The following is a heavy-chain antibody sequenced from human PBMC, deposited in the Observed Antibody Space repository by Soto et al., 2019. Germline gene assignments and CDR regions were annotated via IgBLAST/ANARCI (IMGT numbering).Heavy chain of an antibody. CDR1: GACISGYY. Sequence: EVLSVTGIHPGACISGYYWSWIRKSAGKGLEWIGRIYATGTNDYNPSLKSRVMMSVDTSKKQFSLKLRSVTAADTAVYYCVRDGTKTLRDWFEPWGQGISVTVSS. CDR2: IYATGTN. V-gene: IGHV4-4*07. D-gene: IGHD1-1*01. J-gene: IGHJ5*02. CDR3: VRDGTKTLRDWFEP.